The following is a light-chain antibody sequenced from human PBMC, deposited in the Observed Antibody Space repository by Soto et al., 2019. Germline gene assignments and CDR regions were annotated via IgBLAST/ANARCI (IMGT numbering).Light chain of an antibody. CDR2: GNS. V-gene: IGLV1-40*01. Sequence: QSVLTQPPSVSGAPGQRVTISCTGSSSNIGAGYDVHWYQQLRGTAPKLLIYGNSNRPSGVPDRFSGSKSGTSASLAITGLQAEDEADYYCQSYDSNSVVFGGGTKLTVL. CDR3: QSYDSNSVV. CDR1: SSNIGAGYD. J-gene: IGLJ2*01.